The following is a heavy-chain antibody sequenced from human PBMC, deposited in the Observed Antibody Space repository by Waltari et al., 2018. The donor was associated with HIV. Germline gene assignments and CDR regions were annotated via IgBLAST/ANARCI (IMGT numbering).Heavy chain of an antibody. J-gene: IGHJ4*02. CDR1: GFTVSSNY. D-gene: IGHD2-15*01. CDR2: IYSGGST. Sequence: EVQLVESGGGLIQPGGSLRLSCAASGFTVSSNYISWVRQAPGTGLEWVSVIYSGGSTYYADSVKGRFTISRDNSKNTLYLQMNSLRAEDTAVYYCARGPLIGYCSGGSCYQDYWGQGTLVTVSS. V-gene: IGHV3-53*01. CDR3: ARGPLIGYCSGGSCYQDY.